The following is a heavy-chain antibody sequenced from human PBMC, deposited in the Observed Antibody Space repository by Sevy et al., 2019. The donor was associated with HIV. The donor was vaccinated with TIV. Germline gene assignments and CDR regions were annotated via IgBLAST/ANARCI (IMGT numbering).Heavy chain of an antibody. CDR1: RLTLSSYW. CDR3: VASNSWEDY. Sequence: GGSLRLSCAAPRLTLSSYWMHWVRQAPGKGLVWVSGVNSDGSSTTYADSVKGRFTISRDIAKNTLSLQMNSLRVEDTAVYHCVASNSWEDYWGQGTLVTVSS. J-gene: IGHJ4*02. D-gene: IGHD2-2*01. CDR2: VNSDGSST. V-gene: IGHV3-74*01.